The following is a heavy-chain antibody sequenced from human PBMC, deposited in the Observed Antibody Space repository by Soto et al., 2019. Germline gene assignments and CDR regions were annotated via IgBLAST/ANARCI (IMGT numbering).Heavy chain of an antibody. CDR2: IIPIFGTA. CDR1: GGTFSSYA. Sequence: ASVKVSCKASGGTFSSYAISWVRQAPGQGLEWMGGIIPIFGTANYAQKFQGRVTITADESTSTAYMELSSLRSEDTAVYYCARSVDYGDSRYFDYWGQGTLVTVSS. D-gene: IGHD4-17*01. J-gene: IGHJ4*02. CDR3: ARSVDYGDSRYFDY. V-gene: IGHV1-69*13.